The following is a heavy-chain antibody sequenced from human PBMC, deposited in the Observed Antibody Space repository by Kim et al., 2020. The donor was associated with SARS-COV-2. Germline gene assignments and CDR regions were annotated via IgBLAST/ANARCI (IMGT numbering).Heavy chain of an antibody. Sequence: SETLSLTCAVYGGSFSGYYWSWIRQPPGKGLEWIGEINHSGSTNYNPSLKSRVTISVDTSKNQFSLKLSSVTAADTAVYYCARESRRSYSIGVDFDHWGQGTLVTVSS. J-gene: IGHJ4*02. D-gene: IGHD1-26*01. CDR1: GGSFSGYY. CDR3: ARESRRSYSIGVDFDH. CDR2: INHSGST. V-gene: IGHV4-34*01.